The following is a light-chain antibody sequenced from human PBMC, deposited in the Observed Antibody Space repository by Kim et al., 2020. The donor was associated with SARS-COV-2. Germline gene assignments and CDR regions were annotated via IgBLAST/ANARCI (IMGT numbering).Light chain of an antibody. CDR1: KLGDKY. Sequence: SYELTQPPSVSVSPGQTASITCSGDKLGDKYACWYQQKPGQSPVLVIYQDSKRPSGIPERFSGSNSGNTATLTISGTQAMDEADYYCQAWDSSISVVFGGGPQLTVL. V-gene: IGLV3-1*01. CDR2: QDS. CDR3: QAWDSSISVV. J-gene: IGLJ2*01.